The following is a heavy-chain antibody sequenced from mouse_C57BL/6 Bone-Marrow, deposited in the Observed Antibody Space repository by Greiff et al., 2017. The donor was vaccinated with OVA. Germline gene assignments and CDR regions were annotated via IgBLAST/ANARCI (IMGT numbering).Heavy chain of an antibody. V-gene: IGHV1-59*01. J-gene: IGHJ3*01. CDR3: ARRAY. CDR1: GYTFTSYW. CDR2: IDPSDSYT. Sequence: QVQLQQPGAELVRPGTSVKLSCKASGYTFTSYWMHWVKQRPGQGLEWIGVIDPSDSYTNYNQKFKGKATLTVDTSSSTAYVQLSSLTSEDSAVYYCARRAYWGQGTLVTVSA.